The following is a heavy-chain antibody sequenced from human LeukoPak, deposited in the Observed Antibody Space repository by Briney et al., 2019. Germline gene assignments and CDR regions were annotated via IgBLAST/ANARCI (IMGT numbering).Heavy chain of an antibody. CDR2: ISPGADIT. J-gene: IGHJ4*02. D-gene: IGHD3-16*02. CDR1: GFTFSIHG. CDR3: AKGVGVWGSYRYYFDY. Sequence: GGTLRLSCAAFGFTFSIHGMNWVRQAPGKGLELVPVISPGADITYYAESVKGRFTIYRENSKQPLYLQMHSLRAEDTAVYYCAKGVGVWGSYRYYFDYWGQGPLVPVPS. V-gene: IGHV3-23*01.